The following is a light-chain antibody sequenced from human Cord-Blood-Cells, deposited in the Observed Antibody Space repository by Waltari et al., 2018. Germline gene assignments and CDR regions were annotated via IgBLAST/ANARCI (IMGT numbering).Light chain of an antibody. CDR1: QSISSY. CDR3: QQSYSTPLT. V-gene: IGKV1-39*01. Sequence: DIQLTPSPSSRSASVGDRVNITCRASQSISSYLNWYQQKPGKAPKPLIYAASSLQSGVPSRFSGSGSGTDFTLTISSLQPEDFATYYCQQSYSTPLTFGGGTKVEIK. J-gene: IGKJ4*01. CDR2: AAS.